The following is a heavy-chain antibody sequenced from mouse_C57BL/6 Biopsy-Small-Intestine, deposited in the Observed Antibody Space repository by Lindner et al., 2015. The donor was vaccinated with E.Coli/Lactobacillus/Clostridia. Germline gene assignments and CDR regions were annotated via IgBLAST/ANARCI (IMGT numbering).Heavy chain of an antibody. Sequence: VQLQESGAELVRPGASVKLSCTASGFNIKDDYMHWAKQRSEQGLEWIGRIDPANGNTDYDPKFQDKATITADTSSNTAYLQLSSLTSEDTAVYYCAGGLLYYFDYWGQGTTLTVSS. CDR3: AGGLLYYFDY. D-gene: IGHD1-1*01. CDR2: IDPANGNT. V-gene: IGHV14-3*02. J-gene: IGHJ2*01. CDR1: GFNIKDDY.